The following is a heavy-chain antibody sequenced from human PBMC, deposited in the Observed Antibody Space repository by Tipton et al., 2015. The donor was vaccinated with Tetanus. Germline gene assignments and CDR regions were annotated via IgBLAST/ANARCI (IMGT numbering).Heavy chain of an antibody. CDR2: IYYSGST. V-gene: IGHV4-59*01. Sequence: TLSLTCTVSGGSISSYYWSWIRQPPGKGLEWIGYIYYSGSTNYNPSLKSRVTISVDTSKNQFSLKLSSVTAADTAVYYCARGATPRPGIAAAGMSSGWFDPWGQGTLVTVSS. D-gene: IGHD6-13*01. J-gene: IGHJ5*02. CDR3: ARGATPRPGIAAAGMSSGWFDP. CDR1: GGSISSYY.